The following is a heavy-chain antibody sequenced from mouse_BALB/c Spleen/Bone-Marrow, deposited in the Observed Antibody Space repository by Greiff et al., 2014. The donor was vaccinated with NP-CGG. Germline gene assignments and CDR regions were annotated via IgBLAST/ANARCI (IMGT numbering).Heavy chain of an antibody. CDR2: IHPNSGNT. V-gene: IGHV1S130*01. Sequence: QVQLQQSGSVLVRPGASVKLSCKASGYTFTSSWMHWAKQRPGQGLEWIGVIHPNSGNTNYNGKFKGKATLTVDTSSSTAYVDLSSLTSEDSAVYHCATGFAYWGQGTLVTVSA. J-gene: IGHJ3*01. CDR1: GYTFTSSW. CDR3: ATGFAY.